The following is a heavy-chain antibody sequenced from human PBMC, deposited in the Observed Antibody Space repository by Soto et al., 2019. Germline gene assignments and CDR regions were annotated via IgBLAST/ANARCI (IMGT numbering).Heavy chain of an antibody. Sequence: GASVKVSCKASGYTFTVYYMHWVRQAPGQGLEWMGWINPNSGGTNYAQKFQGWVTMTRDTSISTAYMELSRLRSDDTAVYYCARDRLAAAGRPYYYGMDVWGQGTTVTVSS. V-gene: IGHV1-2*04. CDR1: GYTFTVYY. J-gene: IGHJ6*02. D-gene: IGHD6-13*01. CDR2: INPNSGGT. CDR3: ARDRLAAAGRPYYYGMDV.